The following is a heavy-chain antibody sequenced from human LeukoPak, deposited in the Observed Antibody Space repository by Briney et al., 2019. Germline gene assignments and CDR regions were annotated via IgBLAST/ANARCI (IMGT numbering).Heavy chain of an antibody. CDR3: AKSNGYGLIDY. Sequence: PSETLSLTCTVSGGSISTTPYYWGWIRQPPGKGLEWIGSFYYSGGTYYNPSLKSRVTMYIDTSKNQFSLKLSSVTAADTAMYYCAKSNGYGLIDYWGQGTLVTVSS. V-gene: IGHV4-39*01. CDR1: GGSISTTPYY. J-gene: IGHJ4*02. D-gene: IGHD5-12*01. CDR2: FYYSGGT.